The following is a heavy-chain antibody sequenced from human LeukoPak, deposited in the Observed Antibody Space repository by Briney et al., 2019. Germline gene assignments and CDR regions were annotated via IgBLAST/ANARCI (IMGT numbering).Heavy chain of an antibody. D-gene: IGHD5-18*01. Sequence: ASLKVSCKASGGTFSSYTISWVRQAPGQGLEWMGRIIPILGIANYAQKFEGRVTITADKSTSTAYMELSSLRSEDTAVYYCAAWVDTAMEEDSYYYMDVWGKGTTVTVSS. CDR1: GGTFSSYT. J-gene: IGHJ6*03. CDR3: AAWVDTAMEEDSYYYMDV. CDR2: IIPILGIA. V-gene: IGHV1-69*02.